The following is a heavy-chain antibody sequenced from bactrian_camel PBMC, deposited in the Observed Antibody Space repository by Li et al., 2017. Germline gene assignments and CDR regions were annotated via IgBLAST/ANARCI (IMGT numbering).Heavy chain of an antibody. J-gene: IGHJ4*01. CDR3: VTGHYYYSY. CDR2: VIGGTGAT. D-gene: IGHD3*01. Sequence: HVQLVESGGGLVQPGDSLRLSCATSGLPFSQYSMTWVRLAPGKGLEWVSSVIGGTGATHYADSVKGRFTISRDNNKNTVYLQMSVLKSGDTALYYCVTGHYYYSYWGQGTQVTVS. CDR1: GLPFSQYS. V-gene: IGHV3-2*01.